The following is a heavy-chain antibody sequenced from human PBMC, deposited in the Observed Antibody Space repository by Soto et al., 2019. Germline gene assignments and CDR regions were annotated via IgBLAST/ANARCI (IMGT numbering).Heavy chain of an antibody. CDR1: GGSISSSNW. V-gene: IGHV4-4*02. J-gene: IGHJ4*02. CDR2: IYHSGST. CDR3: ATAAGTEAYYFDY. D-gene: IGHD6-13*01. Sequence: QVQLKESGTGLVKPSGTLSLTCAVSGGSISSSNWWSWVRQPPGKGLEWIGEIYHSGSTNYNPSRRRRVTISVDMSKNQYALKLSAVTAAATAVYYCATAAGTEAYYFDYWGQGTLVTVSS.